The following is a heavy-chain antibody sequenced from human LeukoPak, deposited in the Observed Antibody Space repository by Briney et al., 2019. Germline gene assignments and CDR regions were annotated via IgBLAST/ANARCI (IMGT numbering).Heavy chain of an antibody. CDR1: GFTFSSYW. Sequence: PRGSLRLSCAASGFTFSSYWMSWVRQAPGKGLEWVANIKQDGSEKYYVDSVKGRFTISRDNAKNSLYLEMNSLRVEDTAVYYCARDKIVGATNFDYWGQGTLVTVSS. J-gene: IGHJ4*02. D-gene: IGHD1-26*01. V-gene: IGHV3-7*01. CDR2: IKQDGSEK. CDR3: ARDKIVGATNFDY.